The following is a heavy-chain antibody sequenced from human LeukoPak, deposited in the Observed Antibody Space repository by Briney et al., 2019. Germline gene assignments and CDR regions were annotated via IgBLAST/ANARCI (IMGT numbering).Heavy chain of an antibody. J-gene: IGHJ4*02. CDR1: GGSISSYY. D-gene: IGHD6-13*01. CDR3: ARSPLGGIAAAGKRGDFDY. V-gene: IGHV4-59*08. CDR2: IYYSGST. Sequence: PSETLSLTCTVSGGSISSYYWSWIRQPPGKGLEWIGYIYYSGSTNYNPSLKSRVTISVDTSKNQFSLKLSAVTAADTAVYYCARSPLGGIAAAGKRGDFDYWGQGTLVTVSS.